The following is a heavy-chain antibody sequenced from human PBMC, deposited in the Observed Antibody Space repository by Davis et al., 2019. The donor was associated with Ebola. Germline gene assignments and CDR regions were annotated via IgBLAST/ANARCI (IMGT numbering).Heavy chain of an antibody. CDR2: ISSSSSYI. V-gene: IGHV3-21*01. CDR3: ARERAIVYFDY. D-gene: IGHD1-26*01. CDR1: GFTFSSYG. Sequence: GESLKISCAASGFTFSSYGMHWVRQAPGKGLEWVSSISSSSSYIYYADSVKGRFTISRDNAKNSLYLQMNSLRAEDTAVYYCARERAIVYFDYWGQGTLVTVSS. J-gene: IGHJ4*02.